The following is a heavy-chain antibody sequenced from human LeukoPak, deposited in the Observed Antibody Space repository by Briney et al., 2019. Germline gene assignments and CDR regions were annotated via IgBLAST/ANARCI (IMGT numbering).Heavy chain of an antibody. Sequence: SETLSLTCAVSGVSLTDYYWSWIRQSPGKGLEWIGEVSPDGYSKYNPSLKSRVTISVDTSKNQFSLKLSSVTAADTAVYYCARGPWGQWLWSYFDYWGQGTLVTVSS. D-gene: IGHD6-19*01. CDR3: ARGPWGQWLWSYFDY. CDR1: GVSLTDYY. CDR2: VSPDGYS. J-gene: IGHJ4*02. V-gene: IGHV4-34*01.